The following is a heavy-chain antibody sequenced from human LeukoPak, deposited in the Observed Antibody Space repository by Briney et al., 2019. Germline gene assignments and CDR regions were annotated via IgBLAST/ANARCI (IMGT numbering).Heavy chain of an antibody. Sequence: PGASVKVSCKASGYTFTSYDINWVRQATGQGLEWMGWMNPNSGNTGYAQKFQGRVTITRNTSISTAYMELSSLRSEDTAVYYCARGPLAKSAYYYYMDVWGKGTTVTVSS. J-gene: IGHJ6*03. V-gene: IGHV1-8*02. CDR2: MNPNSGNT. CDR1: GYTFTSYD. D-gene: IGHD5-12*01. CDR3: ARGPLAKSAYYYYMDV.